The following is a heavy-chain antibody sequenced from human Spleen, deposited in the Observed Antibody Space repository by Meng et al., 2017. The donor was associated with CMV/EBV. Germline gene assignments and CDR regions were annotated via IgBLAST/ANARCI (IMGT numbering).Heavy chain of an antibody. J-gene: IGHJ6*02. CDR3: AKDINFWTGYNYYYNGMDV. CDR1: GFTFYGYT. Sequence: GGPLRLSCAASGFTFYGYTMHWVRQAPGKGLEWFSLISLDGGSTYYADSVKGRFTISRDNSKTSLYLQMNSLRTEDTALYYCAKDINFWTGYNYYYNGMDVWGQGTTVTVSS. D-gene: IGHD3/OR15-3a*01. CDR2: ISLDGGST. V-gene: IGHV3-43*01.